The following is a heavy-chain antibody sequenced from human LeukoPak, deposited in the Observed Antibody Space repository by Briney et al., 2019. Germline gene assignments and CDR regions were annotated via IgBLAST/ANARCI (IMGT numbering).Heavy chain of an antibody. CDR3: AKDTRGSGYDGGPDY. Sequence: GGSLRLSCAASGFTFSSYGMHWVRQAPGKGLEWVAVIWYDGSNKYYADSVKGRFTISRDNSKNTPYLQMNSLRAEDTAVYYCAKDTRGSGYDGGPDYWGQGTLVTVSS. V-gene: IGHV3-33*06. CDR2: IWYDGSNK. J-gene: IGHJ4*02. CDR1: GFTFSSYG. D-gene: IGHD5-12*01.